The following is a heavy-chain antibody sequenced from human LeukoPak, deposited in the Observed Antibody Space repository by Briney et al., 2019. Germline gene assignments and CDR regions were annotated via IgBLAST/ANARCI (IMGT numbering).Heavy chain of an antibody. CDR3: AREKGDGYNDY. CDR2: IYYSGST. CDR1: GGSISSGGYY. D-gene: IGHD5-24*01. J-gene: IGHJ4*02. Sequence: SETLSLTCTVSGGSISSGGYYWSWIRQHPGKGLERIGYIYYSGSTYYNPSLKSRVTISVDTSKNQFSLKLSSVTAADTAVYYCAREKGDGYNDYWGQGTLVTVSS. V-gene: IGHV4-31*03.